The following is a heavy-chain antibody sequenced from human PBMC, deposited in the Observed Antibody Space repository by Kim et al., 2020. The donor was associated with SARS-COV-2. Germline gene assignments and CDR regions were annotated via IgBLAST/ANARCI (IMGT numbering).Heavy chain of an antibody. CDR2: ISWNSGSI. V-gene: IGHV3-9*01. Sequence: GGSLRLSCAASGFTFDDYAMHWVRQAPGKGLEWVSGISWNSGSIGYADSVKGRFTISRDNTKNSLYLQMNSLRAEDTALYYCAKADTGAYYGMDVWGQGTTVTVSS. D-gene: IGHD5-18*01. J-gene: IGHJ6*02. CDR3: AKADTGAYYGMDV. CDR1: GFTFDDYA.